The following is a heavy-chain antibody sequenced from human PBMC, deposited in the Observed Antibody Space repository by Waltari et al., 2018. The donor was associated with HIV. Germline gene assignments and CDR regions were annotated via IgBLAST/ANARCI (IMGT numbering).Heavy chain of an antibody. CDR2: TYSGGGI. D-gene: IGHD3-3*01. V-gene: IGHV3-53*01. J-gene: IGHJ4*02. CDR3: ARARTYYYFWTGSYSPDYLDN. CDR1: GITVRSND. Sequence: EVQLVESGGGSIQPGGSLRLSCAASGITVRSNDMTCVRQAPRKGLEWVPVTYSGGGINYPECFKSGFTISSHKSRTTWYFQVNSLRAEQTTAYYCARARTYYYFWTGSYSPDYLDNSSQAPL.